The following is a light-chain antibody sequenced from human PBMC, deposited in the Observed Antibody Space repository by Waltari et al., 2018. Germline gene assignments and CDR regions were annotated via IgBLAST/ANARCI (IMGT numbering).Light chain of an antibody. CDR3: QSADSSGTYV. Sequence: SYELTQPPSVSVSPGQTARIPCSVDVLSNQYSYWYQQRPGLAPVVVIYTDSERPSGIPERFSGSSSGTTATLTISGVQPEDEAEYYCQSADSSGTYVFGGGTKLTVL. V-gene: IGLV3-25*03. CDR2: TDS. CDR1: VLSNQY. J-gene: IGLJ3*02.